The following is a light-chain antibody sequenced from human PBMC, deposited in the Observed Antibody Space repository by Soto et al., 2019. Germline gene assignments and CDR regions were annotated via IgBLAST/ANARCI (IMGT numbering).Light chain of an antibody. CDR3: SSYSSSTTLVV. V-gene: IGLV2-14*01. J-gene: IGLJ2*01. CDR1: TSDVGGYNY. Sequence: QSALTQPDSVSGSPGQSITISCTGTTSDVGGYNYVSWYQQHPDKAPKLIIYEVSSRPSGVSNRFSGSKSGNTASLTISGLQTEDEADYYCSSYSSSTTLVVFGGGTKLTVL. CDR2: EVS.